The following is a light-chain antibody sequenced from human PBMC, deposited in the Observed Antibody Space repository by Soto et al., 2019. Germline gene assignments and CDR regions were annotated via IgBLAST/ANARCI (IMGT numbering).Light chain of an antibody. J-gene: IGLJ1*01. CDR3: TSSTSGSLYV. Sequence: QPVLTQAASVSGSPGQSITISCTGTSSDVGGYNYVSWYQQFPGKVPKLLIYNVSNRPSGVSNRFSGSKSGNTASLTISGLQAEDEADYFCTSSTSGSLYVFGTGTKLTVL. CDR1: SSDVGGYNY. V-gene: IGLV2-14*01. CDR2: NVS.